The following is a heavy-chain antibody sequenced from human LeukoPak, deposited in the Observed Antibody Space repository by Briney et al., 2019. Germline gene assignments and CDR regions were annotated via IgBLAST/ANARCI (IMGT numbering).Heavy chain of an antibody. CDR3: ARGTIGSYTY. D-gene: IGHD3-10*01. CDR1: GGSVNNYY. J-gene: IGHJ4*02. V-gene: IGHV4-59*02. CDR2: IYYGGST. Sequence: NPSETLSLTCSVFGGSVNNYYWNWIRQPPGKGLDWIGYIYYGGSTNYNPSLKSRVTISVDTSKNQFSLKLRSVTAADTAVYYCARGTIGSYTYWGQGTLVTVSS.